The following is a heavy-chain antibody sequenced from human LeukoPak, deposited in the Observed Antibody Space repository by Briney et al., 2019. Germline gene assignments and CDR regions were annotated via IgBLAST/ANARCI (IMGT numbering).Heavy chain of an antibody. CDR3: AKILGYCSGGNCYSRDY. J-gene: IGHJ4*02. Sequence: GGSLRLSCAASGFTLSSYVMSWVRQAPGKGLEWVSAISGSGGSTYYADSVKGRFTISRDNSKNTLYLQMNSLRDEDTAVYYCAKILGYCSGGNCYSRDYWGLGTLVTVSS. CDR2: ISGSGGST. V-gene: IGHV3-23*01. D-gene: IGHD2-15*01. CDR1: GFTLSSYV.